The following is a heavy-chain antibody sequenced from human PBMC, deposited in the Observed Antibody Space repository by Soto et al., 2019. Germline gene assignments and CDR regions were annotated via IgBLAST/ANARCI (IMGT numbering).Heavy chain of an antibody. Sequence: QVQLVQSGAEVKKPGSSVKVSCKASGGTFSSYAIRWVRQAPGQGLEWLGGIIPIFGKANYAQKFQGRVTITADESTSTAYIDLISLRSEDTAVYYCAALWEGGDIVVVPAAMGEGYYYYGMDVCGQGTTVTVSS. CDR1: GGTFSSYA. CDR3: AALWEGGDIVVVPAAMGEGYYYYGMDV. J-gene: IGHJ6*01. D-gene: IGHD2-2*01. CDR2: IIPIFGKA. V-gene: IGHV1-69*01.